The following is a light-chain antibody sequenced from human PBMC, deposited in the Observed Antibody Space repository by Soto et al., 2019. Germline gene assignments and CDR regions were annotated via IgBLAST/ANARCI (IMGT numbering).Light chain of an antibody. CDR2: DVS. J-gene: IGLJ1*01. Sequence: QSALTQPASVSGSPGQSIAMACTGTSSDVGSYNFVSWYQQHPGKAPKLIIYDVSNRPSGVSDRFFGSKSGNTASLTISGLQAEDEADYYCSSFTTTNTYVFGTGTKLTVL. CDR1: SSDVGSYNF. V-gene: IGLV2-14*03. CDR3: SSFTTTNTYV.